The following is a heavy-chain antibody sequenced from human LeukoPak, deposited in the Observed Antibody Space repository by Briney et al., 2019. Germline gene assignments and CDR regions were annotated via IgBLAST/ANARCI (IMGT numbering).Heavy chain of an antibody. CDR1: GGSISHYY. CDR2: IYYTGTT. Sequence: SETLSLTCTVSGGSISHYYWSWVRQPPGKGPEWIGYIYYTGTTNYNPSLKSRVTISVDTSKNQFSLKLNSVTAADTDVYYCAREDPQTKVPEGMHVWGQGTTVTVSS. V-gene: IGHV4-59*01. CDR3: AREDPQTKVPEGMHV. J-gene: IGHJ6*02. D-gene: IGHD4/OR15-4a*01.